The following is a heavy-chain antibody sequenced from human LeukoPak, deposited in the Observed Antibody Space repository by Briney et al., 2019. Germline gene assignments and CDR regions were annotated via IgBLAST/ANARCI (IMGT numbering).Heavy chain of an antibody. CDR2: IYTSGST. Sequence: SETLSLTCTVSGASISSYYWSWIRQPPGKGLEWIGRIYTSGSTNYNPSLKSRVTISVDTSKNQFSLKLSSVTAADTAVYYCARTPYYYDSSGFSYYFDYWGQGTLVTISS. CDR1: GASISSYY. V-gene: IGHV4-4*07. D-gene: IGHD3-22*01. J-gene: IGHJ4*02. CDR3: ARTPYYYDSSGFSYYFDY.